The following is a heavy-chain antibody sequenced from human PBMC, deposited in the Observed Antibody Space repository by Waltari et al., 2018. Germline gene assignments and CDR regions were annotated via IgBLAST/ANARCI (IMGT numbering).Heavy chain of an antibody. V-gene: IGHV4-4*07. Sequence: QVQLQESGPGLVKPSETLSLTCTLSGGSINNYYWTWIRQPAGKGLEWIGRIYSSGSTTTYNPSLKRRVSMSLDASKNQFFLRLTSVTAADTAVYFCARVRAIAAGTASYYYALDVWGQGTTVTVSS. J-gene: IGHJ6*02. CDR3: ARVRAIAAGTASYYYALDV. CDR2: IYSSGST. CDR1: GGSINNYY. D-gene: IGHD6-13*01.